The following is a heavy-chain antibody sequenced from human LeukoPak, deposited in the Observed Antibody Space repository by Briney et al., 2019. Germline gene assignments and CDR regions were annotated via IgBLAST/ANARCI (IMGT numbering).Heavy chain of an antibody. D-gene: IGHD6-13*01. Sequence: PGGSLRLSCAAAGFTFSSHWVAWLRQAPEKGLEWVAHIKQDGSEIDYVDSVKGRFTISRNNAKNSRYLQMKGLRVEDTAVYFCARWRTSSWSEFDYWGQGTLVTVSS. CDR1: GFTFSSHW. J-gene: IGHJ4*02. CDR3: ARWRTSSWSEFDY. V-gene: IGHV3-7*05. CDR2: IKQDGSEI.